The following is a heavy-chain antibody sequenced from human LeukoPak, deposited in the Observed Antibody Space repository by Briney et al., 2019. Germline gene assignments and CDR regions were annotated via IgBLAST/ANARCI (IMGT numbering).Heavy chain of an antibody. Sequence: SQTLSLTCAVSGGSVSSGSYFWSWIRQPAGKGLQWIGRIHTSGSTEYNPSLKSQVTISVDTSKNQLSLKLSSVTAADTAVYYCSRGNNYVDFDYWGQGTLVTVSS. D-gene: IGHD4-11*01. CDR2: IHTSGST. V-gene: IGHV4-61*02. CDR3: SRGNNYVDFDY. J-gene: IGHJ4*02. CDR1: GGSVSSGSYF.